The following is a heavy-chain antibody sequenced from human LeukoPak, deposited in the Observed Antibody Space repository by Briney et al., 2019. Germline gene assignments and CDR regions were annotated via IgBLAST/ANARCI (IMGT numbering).Heavy chain of an antibody. J-gene: IGHJ4*02. V-gene: IGHV3-23*01. Sequence: GGTLRLLCAVSGFIFSSYGMSWVRQAPGKGLEWVSAISGSGGSTYYADSVKGRFTISRDNSKNTLYMQMNSLRAEDTAVYYCAKMYDYDSSGIDYWGQGTLVTVSS. CDR1: GFIFSSYG. D-gene: IGHD3-22*01. CDR3: AKMYDYDSSGIDY. CDR2: ISGSGGST.